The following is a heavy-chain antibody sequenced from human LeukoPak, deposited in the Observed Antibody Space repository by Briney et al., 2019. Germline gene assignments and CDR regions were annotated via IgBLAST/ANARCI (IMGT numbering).Heavy chain of an antibody. CDR3: ARGREYCSGGSCYPNWFDP. J-gene: IGHJ5*02. D-gene: IGHD2-15*01. V-gene: IGHV3-53*01. CDR1: GFTVSSNY. Sequence: GGSLRLFCTASGFTVSSNYMNWVRQAPGKGLEWVSVIYSGGSTYYADSVKGRFTISRDNFKNTLYLQINSLRAEDTAVYYCARGREYCSGGSCYPNWFDPWGQGTLVTVSS. CDR2: IYSGGST.